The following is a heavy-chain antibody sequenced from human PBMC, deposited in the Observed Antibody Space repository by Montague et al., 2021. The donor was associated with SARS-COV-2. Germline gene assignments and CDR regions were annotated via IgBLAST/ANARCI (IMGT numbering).Heavy chain of an antibody. D-gene: IGHD2-8*01. V-gene: IGHV3-53*01. CDR1: GFIVSNKY. J-gene: IGHJ4*02. CDR2: IYPDGST. Sequence: SLRLSCAASGFIVSNKYMSWVRQAAGKGLDWVSIIYPDGSTYYSDTLKGRFTISRDNSKNTLYLQMNDLEPEDTAVCYCATSGAPNLGDSWGQGTLVTVSS. CDR3: ATSGAPNLGDS.